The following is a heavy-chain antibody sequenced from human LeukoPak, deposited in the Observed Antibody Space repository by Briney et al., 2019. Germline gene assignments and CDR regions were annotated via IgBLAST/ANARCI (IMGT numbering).Heavy chain of an antibody. CDR3: AKDMSGEMATIFDY. CDR1: GFTFDDYA. V-gene: IGHV3-9*01. CDR2: ISWNSGSI. J-gene: IGHJ4*02. Sequence: GGSLRLSCAASGFTFDDYAMHWVRQAPGKGLEGVSGISWNSGSIGYADSVKGRFTISRDNAKNSLYLQMNSLRAEDTALYYCAKDMSGEMATIFDYWGQGTLVTVSS. D-gene: IGHD5-24*01.